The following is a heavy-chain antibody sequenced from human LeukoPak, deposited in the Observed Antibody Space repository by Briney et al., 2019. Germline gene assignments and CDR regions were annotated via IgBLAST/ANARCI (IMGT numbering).Heavy chain of an antibody. CDR2: ISSSSSTI. V-gene: IGHV3-48*04. D-gene: IGHD5-18*01. CDR1: GFTFSSYS. Sequence: PGGSLRLSCAASGFTFSSYSMNWVRQAPGKGLEWVSYISSSSSTIYYADSVKGRFTISRDNAKNSLYLQMNSLRAEDTAVYYCARAGRRGYSYGYDYWGQGTLVTVSS. J-gene: IGHJ4*02. CDR3: ARAGRRGYSYGYDY.